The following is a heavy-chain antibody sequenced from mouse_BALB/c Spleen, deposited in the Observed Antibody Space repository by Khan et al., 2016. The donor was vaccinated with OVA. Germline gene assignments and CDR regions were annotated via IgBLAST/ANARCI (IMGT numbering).Heavy chain of an antibody. Sequence: EVELVESGGGLVKPGGSLRLSCAASGFTFSRYAMSWVRQTPEKRLEWVASISSGGNTYYPDSVQGRFTISRDNARNILYLQMSSLRSEETAMYYCASLYAMDYWGQGTSVTVSS. CDR2: ISSGGNT. J-gene: IGHJ4*01. CDR1: GFTFSRYA. CDR3: ASLYAMDY. V-gene: IGHV5-6-5*01.